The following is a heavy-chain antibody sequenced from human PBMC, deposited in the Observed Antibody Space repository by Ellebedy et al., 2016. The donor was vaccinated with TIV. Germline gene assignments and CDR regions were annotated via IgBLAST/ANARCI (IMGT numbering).Heavy chain of an antibody. Sequence: MPSETLSLTCTVSGGSLSPYYWSWIRQSPGKALEWIGYTYYSGSTNYNPSLKSRVTISVDTSKNQFSLKLSSVTAADTAVYYCATYETSSHKSLDYWGQGTLVTVSS. CDR3: ATYETSSHKSLDY. J-gene: IGHJ4*02. V-gene: IGHV4-59*01. CDR2: TYYSGST. CDR1: GGSLSPYY. D-gene: IGHD6-13*01.